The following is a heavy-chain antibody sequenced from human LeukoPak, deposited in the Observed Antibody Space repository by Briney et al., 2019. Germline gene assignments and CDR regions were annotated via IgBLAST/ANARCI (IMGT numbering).Heavy chain of an antibody. J-gene: IGHJ4*02. CDR1: GGSIRRYY. CDR2: IYTSGST. V-gene: IGHV4-4*07. D-gene: IGHD3-10*01. Sequence: PSESLSLTCTVSGGSIRRYYWCWIRQPAGKGLEWIGRIYTSGSTNYNPSLKSRVTMSVDTSKNLFSLKLSSVTAADTAVYYCARDPGYYGSGTRGAFDYWGQGTLVTVSS. CDR3: ARDPGYYGSGTRGAFDY.